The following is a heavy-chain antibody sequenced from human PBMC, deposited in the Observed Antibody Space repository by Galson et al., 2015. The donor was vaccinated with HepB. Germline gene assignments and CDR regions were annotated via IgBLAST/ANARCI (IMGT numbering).Heavy chain of an antibody. CDR1: GFTFSSYW. CDR3: ATWDS. V-gene: IGHV3-7*03. J-gene: IGHJ4*02. CDR2: ISPDGRGK. Sequence: SLRLSCAASGFTFSSYWMYWVRQAPGKGLEWVGNISPDGRGKNYMDSVKGRFTISRDNAKNSLFLQMSSLRAEDTAVYYCATWDSWGQGTLVTVSS.